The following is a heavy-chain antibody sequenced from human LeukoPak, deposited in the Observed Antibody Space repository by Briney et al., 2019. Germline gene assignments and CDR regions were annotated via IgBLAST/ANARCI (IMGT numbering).Heavy chain of an antibody. V-gene: IGHV4-59*01. J-gene: IGHJ4*02. Sequence: SETLSLTCTVSGGSISSYYWSWIRQPPGKGLEWIGYISHSGSTNYNPSLKSRVTISVDTSKNQFSLKLSSVTAADTAVYYCARMPPVGGSYVYWGQGTLVTVSS. CDR1: GGSISSYY. D-gene: IGHD1-26*01. CDR3: ARMPPVGGSYVY. CDR2: ISHSGST.